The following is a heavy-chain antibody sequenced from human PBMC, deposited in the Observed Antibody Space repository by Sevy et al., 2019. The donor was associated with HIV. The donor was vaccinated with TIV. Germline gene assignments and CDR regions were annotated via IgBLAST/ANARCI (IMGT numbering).Heavy chain of an antibody. D-gene: IGHD2-21*02. CDR2: ISYDGSNK. CDR1: RFTFSTYA. J-gene: IGHJ4*02. Sequence: GGSLRLSCAASRFTFSTYAIHWVRQAPGKGLEWVAVISYDGSNKYYADSVKGRFTISRDNSKHTLYLQMNSLRVEDTAVHYCARGRVTSHYYDYWGQGTLVTVSS. V-gene: IGHV3-30*04. CDR3: ARGRVTSHYYDY.